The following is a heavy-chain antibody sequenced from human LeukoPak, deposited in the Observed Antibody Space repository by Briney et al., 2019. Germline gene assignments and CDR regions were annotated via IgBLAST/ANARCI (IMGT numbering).Heavy chain of an antibody. J-gene: IGHJ4*02. CDR3: ARGVGTYQTYFDY. CDR2: INPSAVST. D-gene: IGHD1-14*01. CDR1: GYTFTTYF. Sequence: GASVKVSCKASGYTFTTYFMHWLRQAPGQGLEWMGIINPSAVSTNYAQKFLGRVTKTRDTSTSTVYMELSSLRSEDTAVYYCARGVGTYQTYFDYWGQGTLVTVSS. V-gene: IGHV1-46*01.